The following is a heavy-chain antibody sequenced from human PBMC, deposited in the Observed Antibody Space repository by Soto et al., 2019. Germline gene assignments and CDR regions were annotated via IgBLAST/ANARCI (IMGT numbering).Heavy chain of an antibody. CDR3: ARDRLVVPAAFDY. D-gene: IGHD2-2*01. V-gene: IGHV3-30-3*01. Sequence: PGGSLRLSCAASGFTFSSYAMHWVRQAPGKGLEWVAVISYDGSNKYYADSVKGRFTISRDNSKNTLYLQMNSLRAEDTAEYYCARDRLVVPAAFDYWGQGTLVTVSS. CDR1: GFTFSSYA. J-gene: IGHJ4*02. CDR2: ISYDGSNK.